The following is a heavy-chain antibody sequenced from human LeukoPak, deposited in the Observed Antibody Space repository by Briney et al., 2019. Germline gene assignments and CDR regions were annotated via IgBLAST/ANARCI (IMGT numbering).Heavy chain of an antibody. D-gene: IGHD3-3*01. J-gene: IGHJ5*02. CDR2: ICSSSSTI. CDR1: GFTFSSYS. CDR3: ARDGATRPIPLEWLSDNWFDP. Sequence: GGSLRLSCAASGFTFSSYSMNWVPQAPGEGLEGVSYICSSSSTIYYADSVKGRFPISRDNAKNSLYLQMNSLRAEDTAVYYCARDGATRPIPLEWLSDNWFDPWGQGTLVTVSS. V-gene: IGHV3-48*01.